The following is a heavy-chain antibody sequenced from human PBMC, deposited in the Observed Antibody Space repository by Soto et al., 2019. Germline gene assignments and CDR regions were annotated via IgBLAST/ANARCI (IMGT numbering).Heavy chain of an antibody. CDR1: GFTFNFFG. Sequence: QEQLVESGGGVVQAGRSLRLSCAASGFTFNFFGMHWVRQAPGKGLEWVAVISYDGRGKYYADSVKGRFTMSRDNSKNMVYLEMSSLIPEDTSVYYCAKERRYSFDAFDIWGHGTMVTVSS. CDR3: AKERRYSFDAFDI. J-gene: IGHJ3*02. D-gene: IGHD5-12*01. CDR2: ISYDGRGK. V-gene: IGHV3-30*18.